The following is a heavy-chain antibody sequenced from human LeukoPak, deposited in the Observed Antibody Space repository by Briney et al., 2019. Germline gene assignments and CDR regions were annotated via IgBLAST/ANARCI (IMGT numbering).Heavy chain of an antibody. D-gene: IGHD3-10*01. CDR2: INHSGST. CDR1: GGSFSGYY. Sequence: SETLSLTCAVYGGSFSGYYWSWIRQPPGKGLEWIGEINHSGSTNHNPSLKSRVTISVDTSKNQFSLKLSSVTAADTAVYYCARVRRPYYYGSGSYYGVYFDYWGQGTLVTVSS. CDR3: ARVRRPYYYGSGSYYGVYFDY. J-gene: IGHJ4*02. V-gene: IGHV4-34*01.